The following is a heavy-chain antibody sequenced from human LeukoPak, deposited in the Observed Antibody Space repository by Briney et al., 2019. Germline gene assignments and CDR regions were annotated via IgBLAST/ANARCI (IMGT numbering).Heavy chain of an antibody. CDR2: IYYSGST. CDR3: ARAGYCSSTSCQWVPLV. Sequence: PSQTLSLRCTVPGGWKKNKYWIWLRQYTGKGLEWIGYIYYSGSTNYNPSLKSRVTISVDTSKNQFSLKLNSVTAADTAVYYCARAGYCSSTSCQWVPLVWGQGTTVTVSS. V-gene: IGHV4-59*01. CDR1: GGWKKNKY. D-gene: IGHD2-2*03. J-gene: IGHJ6*02.